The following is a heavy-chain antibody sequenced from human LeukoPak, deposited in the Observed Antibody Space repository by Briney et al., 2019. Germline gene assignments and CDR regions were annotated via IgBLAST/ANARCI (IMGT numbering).Heavy chain of an antibody. CDR2: INQDGSEK. CDR1: GFTFSRYW. J-gene: IGHJ5*02. V-gene: IGHV3-7*01. CDR3: ARGASGIGGIRFDP. Sequence: GGSLRLSCAASGFTFSRYWMSWVRQAPGKGLEWVANINQDGSEKYYVDSVKGRFTISRDNAKNSLYLQMNSLRAEDTAVYYCARGASGIGGIRFDPWGQGTLVTVSS. D-gene: IGHD3-10*01.